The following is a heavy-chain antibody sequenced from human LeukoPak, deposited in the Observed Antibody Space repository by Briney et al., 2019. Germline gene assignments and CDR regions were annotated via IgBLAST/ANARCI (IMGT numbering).Heavy chain of an antibody. CDR2: ISYDGSNK. Sequence: GGSLRLSCAASGFTFSRYWMSWVRQAPGKGLEWVAVISYDGSNKYYADSVKGRFTFSRDNSKNTLYLQMNSLRSEDTAVYYCAKDRGSASGWYHFDYWGQGTLVTVSS. CDR1: GFTFSRYW. CDR3: AKDRGSASGWYHFDY. D-gene: IGHD6-19*01. V-gene: IGHV3-30*18. J-gene: IGHJ4*02.